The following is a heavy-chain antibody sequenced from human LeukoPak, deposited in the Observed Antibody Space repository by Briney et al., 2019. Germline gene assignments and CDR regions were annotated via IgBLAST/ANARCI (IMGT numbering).Heavy chain of an antibody. V-gene: IGHV4-39*01. Sequence: PSETLSLTCTVSGGSISSSSYYWGWIRQPPGKGLEWIGSIYYSGSTYYNPSLKSRVTTSVDTSKNQFSLKLSSVTAADTAVYYCALRRLTSSQIIEDNWFGPWGQGTLVTVSS. D-gene: IGHD2/OR15-2a*01. CDR1: GGSISSSSYY. CDR3: ALRRLTSSQIIEDNWFGP. J-gene: IGHJ5*02. CDR2: IYYSGST.